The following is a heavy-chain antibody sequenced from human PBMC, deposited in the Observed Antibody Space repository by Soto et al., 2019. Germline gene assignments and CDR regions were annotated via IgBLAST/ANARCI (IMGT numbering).Heavy chain of an antibody. V-gene: IGHV3-74*01. J-gene: IGHJ6*03. CDR1: GFTFSSYW. Sequence: GGSLRLSCAASGFTFSSYWMHWVRQAPGKGLVWVSRINSDGSSTSYADSVKGRFTISRDNAKNTLYLQMNSLRAEDTAGYYCATDTRHGLSDYYYYYYMDVWGKGTTVTVSS. D-gene: IGHD3-16*02. CDR3: ATDTRHGLSDYYYYYYMDV. CDR2: INSDGSST.